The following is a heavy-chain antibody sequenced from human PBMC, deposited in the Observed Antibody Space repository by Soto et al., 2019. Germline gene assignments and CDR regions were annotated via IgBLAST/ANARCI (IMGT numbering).Heavy chain of an antibody. D-gene: IGHD1-26*01. V-gene: IGHV4-59*01. Sequence: PSETLSLTCTVSGASITENHWSWIRQFPGKGLEWIGYFFYSGSPKYNPSLKSRVSIYVDTSKNQFSLKLSSVTAADTAVYYCARGGGRWPDVDQWGQGTLVTVSS. CDR1: GASITENH. CDR2: FFYSGSP. CDR3: ARGGGRWPDVDQ. J-gene: IGHJ4*02.